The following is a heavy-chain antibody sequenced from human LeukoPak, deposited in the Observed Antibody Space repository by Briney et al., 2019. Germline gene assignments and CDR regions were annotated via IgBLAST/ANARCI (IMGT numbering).Heavy chain of an antibody. J-gene: IGHJ4*02. CDR2: ISYDGSNK. V-gene: IGHV3-30-3*01. CDR1: GFTFSSYA. D-gene: IGHD3-22*01. Sequence: PGGSLRLSCAASGFTFSSYAMHWVRQAPGKGLEWVAVISYDGSNKYYADSVKGRFTISRDNSKNTLYLQMNSLRAEDTAVYYCARYGGLYDSSGSRVYWGQGTLVTVSS. CDR3: ARYGGLYDSSGSRVY.